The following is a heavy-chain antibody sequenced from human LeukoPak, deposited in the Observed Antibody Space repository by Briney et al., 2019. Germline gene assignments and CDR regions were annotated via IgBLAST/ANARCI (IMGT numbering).Heavy chain of an antibody. CDR3: AKEDCSSTSCYAGYFDY. V-gene: IGHV3-30*18. CDR1: GFTFSSYG. CDR2: ISYDGSNK. Sequence: PGRSLRLSCAASGFTFSSYGMHWVRQAPGKGLEWVAVISYDGSNKYYADSVKGRFTISRDNSKNTLYLQMSSLRAEDTAVYYCAKEDCSSTSCYAGYFDYWGQGTLVTVSS. J-gene: IGHJ4*02. D-gene: IGHD2-2*01.